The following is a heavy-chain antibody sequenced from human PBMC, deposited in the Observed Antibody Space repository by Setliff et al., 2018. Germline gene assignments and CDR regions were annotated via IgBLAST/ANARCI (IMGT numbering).Heavy chain of an antibody. J-gene: IGHJ4*02. CDR2: IHYRGTT. D-gene: IGHD1-1*01. Sequence: SETLSLSCAASGFTFSEYYMNWIRQPPGKGLEWIGRIHYRGTTYSNASLASRLTISVDTAKNQFSLKLTSVTAADTAVYYCARTGTYRYFDYWGQGTRVTVSS. V-gene: IGHV4-38-2*01. CDR3: ARTGTYRYFDY. CDR1: GFTFSEYY.